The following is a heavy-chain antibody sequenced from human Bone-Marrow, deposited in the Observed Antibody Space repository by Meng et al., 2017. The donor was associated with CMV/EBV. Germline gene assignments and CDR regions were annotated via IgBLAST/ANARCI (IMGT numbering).Heavy chain of an antibody. D-gene: IGHD5-24*01. CDR2: IRYDGSNK. J-gene: IGHJ5*02. V-gene: IGHV3-30*02. CDR1: GFTFSSYG. CDR3: ARGRDGYNSNWFAP. Sequence: GESLKISCAASGFTFSSYGMHWVRQAPGKGLEWVAFIRYDGSNKYYADSVKGRFTISRDNSKNTLYLQMNSLRAEDTAVYYCARGRDGYNSNWFAPWGPGHLVHGAS.